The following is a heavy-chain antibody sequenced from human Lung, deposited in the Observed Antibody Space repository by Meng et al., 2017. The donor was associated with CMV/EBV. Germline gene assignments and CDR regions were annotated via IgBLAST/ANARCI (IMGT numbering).Heavy chain of an antibody. J-gene: IGHJ6*02. V-gene: IGHV3-7*01. Sequence: GEXXKISCAASGFSLSAYWMTWVRQAPGQGLEWVANIKEDGSERDYVDSVEGRFTISRDNSRNSLFLETNSLRVGDTAVYYCVRGRGLDAWGQGTTVTVSS. CDR3: VRGRGLDA. D-gene: IGHD6-25*01. CDR1: GFSLSAYW. CDR2: IKEDGSER.